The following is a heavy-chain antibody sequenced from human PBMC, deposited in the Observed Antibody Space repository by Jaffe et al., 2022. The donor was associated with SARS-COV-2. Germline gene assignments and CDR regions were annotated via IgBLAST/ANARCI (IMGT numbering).Heavy chain of an antibody. D-gene: IGHD5-12*01. CDR1: GFTFSSYG. CDR2: ISYDGSNK. V-gene: IGHV3-30*18. J-gene: IGHJ4*02. Sequence: QVQLVESGGGVVQPGRSLRLSCAASGFTFSSYGMHWVRQAPGKGLEWVAVISYDGSNKYYADSVKGRFTISRDNSKNTLYLQMNSLRAEDTAVYYCAKDGGWEMATTRRGFSFDYWGQGTLVTVSS. CDR3: AKDGGWEMATTRRGFSFDY.